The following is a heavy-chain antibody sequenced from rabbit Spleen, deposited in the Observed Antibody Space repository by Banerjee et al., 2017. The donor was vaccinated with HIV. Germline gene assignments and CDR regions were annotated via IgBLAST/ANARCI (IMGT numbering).Heavy chain of an antibody. D-gene: IGHD8-1*01. J-gene: IGHJ6*01. CDR2: IYTTSGTT. Sequence: QSLEESGGDLVKPGASLTLTCTASGFSFSAGYYMCWVRQAPGKGLEWIGCIYTTSGTTYYASWATGRFTCSKTSSTTVTLQMTSLTAADTATYFCARDAGSSFSSYGMDLWGPGTLVTVS. CDR3: ARDAGSSFSSYGMDL. V-gene: IGHV1S40*01. CDR1: GFSFSAGYY.